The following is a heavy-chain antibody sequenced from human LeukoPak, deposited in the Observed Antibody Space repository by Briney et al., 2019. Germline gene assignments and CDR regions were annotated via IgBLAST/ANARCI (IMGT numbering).Heavy chain of an antibody. CDR2: ISTSGST. D-gene: IGHD1-26*01. CDR1: GDSMGNDY. V-gene: IGHV4-4*07. Sequence: SETLSLTCTVSGDSMGNDYWSWIRQSAGKGLEWIGRISTSGSTDYNPSLRSRVTMSVDTSRNQFSLTLTSMTAADTAVYYCARNELRSYGLVHYWGQGTLATVSS. CDR3: ARNELRSYGLVHY. J-gene: IGHJ4*02.